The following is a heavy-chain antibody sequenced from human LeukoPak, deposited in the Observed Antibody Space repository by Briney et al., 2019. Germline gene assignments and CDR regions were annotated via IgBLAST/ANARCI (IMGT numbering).Heavy chain of an antibody. D-gene: IGHD6-13*01. J-gene: IGHJ4*02. CDR1: GFTFSNFV. Sequence: GGSLRLSCTASGFTFSNFVMSWVRQAPGKGLEWVSRISDSGGTIYHTDSVKGRFTTSRDNSKKTLYLQMNSLRAEDTAVYYCAKDQPRIAAAGTDDYWGQGTLVTVSS. CDR3: AKDQPRIAAAGTDDY. CDR2: ISDSGGTI. V-gene: IGHV3-23*01.